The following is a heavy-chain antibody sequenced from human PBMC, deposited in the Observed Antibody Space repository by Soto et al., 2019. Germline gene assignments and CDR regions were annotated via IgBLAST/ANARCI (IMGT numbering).Heavy chain of an antibody. V-gene: IGHV4-59*12. CDR3: ANRPTTPFDY. Sequence: PSETLSLTCTVSNDSISPYYWSWIRQPPGKGLELIGFIYYSGSTTYNPSLKSRVTISVATSKNQFSLKLSSVTAADTAVYYCANRPTTPFDYWGQGTLVTVSS. D-gene: IGHD2-2*01. CDR2: IYYSGST. CDR1: NDSISPYY. J-gene: IGHJ4*02.